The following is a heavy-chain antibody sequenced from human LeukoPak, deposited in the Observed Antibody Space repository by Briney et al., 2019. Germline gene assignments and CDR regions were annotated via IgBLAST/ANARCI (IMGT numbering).Heavy chain of an antibody. V-gene: IGHV4-34*01. CDR2: INHSGST. Sequence: SETLSLTCAVYGGSFSGYYWSWIRQPPGKGLEWIGEINHSGSTNYNPSLKSRVTISVDTSKNQFSLKLSSVTAADTAVYYRARDRVYDFWSGYYTGIDYWGQGTLVTVSS. CDR3: ARDRVYDFWSGYYTGIDY. D-gene: IGHD3-3*01. CDR1: GGSFSGYY. J-gene: IGHJ4*02.